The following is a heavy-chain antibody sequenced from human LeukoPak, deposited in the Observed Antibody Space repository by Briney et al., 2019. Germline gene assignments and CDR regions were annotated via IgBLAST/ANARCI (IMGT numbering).Heavy chain of an antibody. V-gene: IGHV3-9*03. D-gene: IGHD3-10*01. CDR3: AKGLWFGELGAFDI. Sequence: PGRSLRLSCAASGFTFDDYAMHRVRQAPGKGLEWVSGISWNSGSIGYADSVKGRFTISRDNAKNSLYLQMNSLRAEDMALYYCAKGLWFGELGAFDIWGQGTMVTVSS. CDR2: ISWNSGSI. CDR1: GFTFDDYA. J-gene: IGHJ3*02.